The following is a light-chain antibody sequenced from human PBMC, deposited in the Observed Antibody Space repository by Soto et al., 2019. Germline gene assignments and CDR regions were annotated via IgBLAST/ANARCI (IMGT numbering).Light chain of an antibody. CDR2: DVS. Sequence: QSVLTQPASVSGSPGQSITISCTGTSSDVGGYNYVSWYQQHPGKAPKLMIYDVSYRPSGVSNRFSGSKSGNTASLTVSGLQAEDEADYYCGSYASSSTPYVFGTGTKVTVL. CDR3: GSYASSSTPYV. CDR1: SSDVGGYNY. V-gene: IGLV2-14*03. J-gene: IGLJ1*01.